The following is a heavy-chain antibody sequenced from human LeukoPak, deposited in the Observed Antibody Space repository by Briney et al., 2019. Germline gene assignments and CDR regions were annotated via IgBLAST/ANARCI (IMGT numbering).Heavy chain of an antibody. CDR1: GGSISSYY. V-gene: IGHV4-59*01. CDR3: AGGDYGDLFDY. Sequence: SETLSLTCTVSGGSISSYYWSWIRQPPGKGLEWIGYIYYSGSTNYNPSLKSRVTISVDTSKNQFSLKLSSVTAADTAVYYCAGGDYGDLFDYWGQGTLVTVSS. D-gene: IGHD4-17*01. J-gene: IGHJ4*02. CDR2: IYYSGST.